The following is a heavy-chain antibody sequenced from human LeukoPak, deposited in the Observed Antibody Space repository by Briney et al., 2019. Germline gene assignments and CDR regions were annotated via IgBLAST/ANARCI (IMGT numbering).Heavy chain of an antibody. CDR2: INPSGGST. V-gene: IGHV1-46*01. Sequence: ASVKVSCKASGYTFTSYYMHWVRQAPGQGLEWMGIINPSGGSTSYAQKFQGRVTITADKSTSTAYMELSSLRSEDTAVYYCARGNDYYDSSGYSWGQGTLATVSS. J-gene: IGHJ4*02. CDR1: GYTFTSYY. CDR3: ARGNDYYDSSGYS. D-gene: IGHD3-22*01.